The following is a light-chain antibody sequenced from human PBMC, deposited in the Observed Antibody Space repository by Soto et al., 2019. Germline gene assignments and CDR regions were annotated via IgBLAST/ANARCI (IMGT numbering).Light chain of an antibody. CDR1: QSVLYSSNNKNY. CDR3: QQYYSTPWT. CDR2: WAS. J-gene: IGKJ1*01. Sequence: DIVMTQSPDSLAVSLGERATINCKSSQSVLYSSNNKNYLAWYQQKPGQPPKLLIYWASTRESGVPDRFSGSGSGTDFTITISSLQAEDVAVYYFQQYYSTPWTFGQETKMEIK. V-gene: IGKV4-1*01.